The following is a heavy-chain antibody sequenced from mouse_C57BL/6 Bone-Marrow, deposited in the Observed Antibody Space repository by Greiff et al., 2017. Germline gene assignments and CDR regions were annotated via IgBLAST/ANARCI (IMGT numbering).Heavy chain of an antibody. D-gene: IGHD2-4*01. CDR2: IDPETGGT. Sequence: QVQLKESGAELVRPGASVTPSCKASGYTFTDYEMHWVKQTPVHGLEWIGAIDPETGGTAYNQKFKGKAILTADKSSSTAYMELRSLTSKDSAVYYCTRCYDYGGYWFAYWGQGTLVTVSA. CDR3: TRCYDYGGYWFAY. J-gene: IGHJ3*01. V-gene: IGHV1-15*01. CDR1: GYTFTDYE.